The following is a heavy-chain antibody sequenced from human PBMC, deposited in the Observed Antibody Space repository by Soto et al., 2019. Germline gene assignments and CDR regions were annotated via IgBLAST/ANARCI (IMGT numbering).Heavy chain of an antibody. CDR2: IYNGGST. CDR3: TKGPSGDKVDY. CDR1: GASITSDKSY. J-gene: IGHJ4*02. Sequence: SETLSLTCTVSGASITSDKSYCWAWVRQSPEKGLEWIGHIYNGGSTYHNPSLNSRASISVDTSKNQFSLRLNSVSAADTAVYYCTKGPSGDKVDYWGQGILVT. D-gene: IGHD7-27*01. V-gene: IGHV4-30-4*01.